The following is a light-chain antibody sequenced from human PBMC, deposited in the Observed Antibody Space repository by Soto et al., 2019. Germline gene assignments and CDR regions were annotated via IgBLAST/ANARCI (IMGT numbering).Light chain of an antibody. V-gene: IGKV3-11*01. Sequence: EIVLTQSPATLSLSPGERATLSCRASQSVSSYFAWYQQKPGQAPRLLIYDASNRAPGIPARFSGSGSGTDFTLTISSLEPEDFAVYYCQQRSNWPPWTFGQGTKVEIK. CDR2: DAS. J-gene: IGKJ1*01. CDR3: QQRSNWPPWT. CDR1: QSVSSY.